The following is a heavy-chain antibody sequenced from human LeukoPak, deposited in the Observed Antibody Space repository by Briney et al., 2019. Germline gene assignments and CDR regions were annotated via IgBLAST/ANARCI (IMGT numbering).Heavy chain of an antibody. D-gene: IGHD1-1*01. Sequence: ASVKVSCKASGYTFTVHYLHGVRQAPGQGPEWMGWFNPNSGDANYAQRFQGRVTMTRVTSISTAYMEMKGLTIDDTAVYYCARDKGSGMLPFDYWGQGTRVTVSS. CDR2: FNPNSGDA. V-gene: IGHV1-2*02. CDR3: ARDKGSGMLPFDY. J-gene: IGHJ4*02. CDR1: GYTFTVHY.